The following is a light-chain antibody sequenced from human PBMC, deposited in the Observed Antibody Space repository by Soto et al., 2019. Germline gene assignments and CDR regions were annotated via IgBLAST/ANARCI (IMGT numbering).Light chain of an antibody. CDR2: DTS. Sequence: EIVLTQSPATLSLSPGERATLSCRASQSVSTYLAWYQQKPGQAPWLLIYDTSNRATGVSERFSGSGSGTDFTLTISSLEPEDFAIYYCQQRSNWPPLTFGGGTKVEIK. V-gene: IGKV3-11*01. CDR1: QSVSTY. J-gene: IGKJ4*01. CDR3: QQRSNWPPLT.